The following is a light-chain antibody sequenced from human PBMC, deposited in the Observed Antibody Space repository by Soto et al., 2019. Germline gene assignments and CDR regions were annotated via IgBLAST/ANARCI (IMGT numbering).Light chain of an antibody. CDR2: EVS. CDR3: SSYTSDRGV. Sequence: QSVLTQPASVSGSPGQSITISCTGTNSDVGGYNFVSWYQQHPGKAPKLMIFEVSNRPSGVSDRFSGSKSGNTASLTISGLQAEDEADYYCSSYTSDRGVFGTGTKVTVL. J-gene: IGLJ1*01. V-gene: IGLV2-14*01. CDR1: NSDVGGYNF.